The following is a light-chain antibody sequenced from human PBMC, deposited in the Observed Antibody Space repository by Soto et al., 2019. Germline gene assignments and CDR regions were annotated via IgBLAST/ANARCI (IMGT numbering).Light chain of an antibody. Sequence: EIVLTPSPDTLSLSPGERATLSCXASQTVTSGYLAWYQQKPGQAPRLLIYGTSTRATGIPDRFSGSGSGTDFTLTISRLEPEDFAVYYCQQYGSSLITFGQGTRLEIK. CDR1: QTVTSGY. CDR2: GTS. J-gene: IGKJ5*01. V-gene: IGKV3-20*01. CDR3: QQYGSSLIT.